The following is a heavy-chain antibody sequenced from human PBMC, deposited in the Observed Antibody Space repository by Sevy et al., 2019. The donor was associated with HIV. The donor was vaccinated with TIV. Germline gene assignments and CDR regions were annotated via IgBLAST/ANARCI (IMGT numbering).Heavy chain of an antibody. V-gene: IGHV4-59*13. Sequence: SETLSHTCTVSGGSISIYYWSWIRQPPGKGLEWIGYIYYSGSTNYNPSLKSRVTMSVDTSKNQFSLKLRSVTAADTAVYYSARGNMVREDSQYFQDWGQGALVTVSS. CDR2: IYYSGST. CDR3: ARGNMVREDSQYFQD. CDR1: GGSISIYY. D-gene: IGHD3-10*01. J-gene: IGHJ1*01.